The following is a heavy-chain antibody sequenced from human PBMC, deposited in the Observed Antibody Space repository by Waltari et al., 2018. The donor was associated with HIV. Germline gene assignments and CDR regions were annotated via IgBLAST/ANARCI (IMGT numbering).Heavy chain of an antibody. D-gene: IGHD3-16*01. CDR2: IDHTGTS. CDR3: VRGFGNYGFYFDY. CDR1: GGSFSGYY. V-gene: IGHV4-34*02. J-gene: IGHJ4*02. Sequence: QVHLPQWGSGLLKPSGTLSLTPAVYGGSFSGYYWTWIRQCPGRGLEWMGEIDHTGTSTYNPSLTGRVTMSVDTSKKQFSLTLKSVTAADTAVYYCVRGFGNYGFYFDYWGQGKLVSVSS.